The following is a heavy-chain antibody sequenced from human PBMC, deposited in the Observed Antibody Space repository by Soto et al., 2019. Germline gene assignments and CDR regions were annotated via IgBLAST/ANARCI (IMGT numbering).Heavy chain of an antibody. CDR3: ARGGITMVRGVIFSLNYYYYGMDV. V-gene: IGHV1-2*02. CDR1: GYTFTGYY. J-gene: IGHJ6*02. CDR2: INPNSGGT. D-gene: IGHD3-10*01. Sequence: QVQLVQSGAEVKKPGASVKVSCKASGYTFTGYYMHWVRQAPGQGLEWMGWINPNSGGTNYAQKFQGRVTMTRDTSISPAYMELSRLRSDDTAVYYCARGGITMVRGVIFSLNYYYYGMDVWGQGTTVTVSS.